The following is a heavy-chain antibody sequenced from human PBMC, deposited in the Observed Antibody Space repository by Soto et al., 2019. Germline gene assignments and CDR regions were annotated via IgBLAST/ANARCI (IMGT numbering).Heavy chain of an antibody. V-gene: IGHV1-2*02. CDR2: INPNSGGT. CDR1: GYTFTGYY. CDR3: ARGRYSYGYGYYYYGMDV. D-gene: IGHD5-18*01. Sequence: GASVKVSCKASGYTFTGYYMHWVRQAPGQGLEWMGWINPNSGGTNYAQKFQGSVTITADESTSTAYMELSSLRSEDTAVYYCARGRYSYGYGYYYYGMDVWGQGTTVTVSS. J-gene: IGHJ6*02.